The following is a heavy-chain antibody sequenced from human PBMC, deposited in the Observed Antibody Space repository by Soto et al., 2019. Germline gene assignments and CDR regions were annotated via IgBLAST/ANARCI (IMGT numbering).Heavy chain of an antibody. J-gene: IGHJ5*02. CDR2: MSNTGIP. CDR3: ARESGFCGPRCYRNNWFDP. Sequence: WETLSLTCSVSGASISNHYWSWMRQSPGKGLEWIGLMSNTGIPTYNPSLQGRVNTSPDTSNNRISLRLSSVTAADTAVYYCARESGFCGPRCYRNNWFDPWGQGILVTVSS. CDR1: GASISNHY. V-gene: IGHV4-59*11. D-gene: IGHD2-2*02.